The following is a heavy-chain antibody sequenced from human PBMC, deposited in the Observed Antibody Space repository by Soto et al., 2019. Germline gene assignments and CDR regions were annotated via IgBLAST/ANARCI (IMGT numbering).Heavy chain of an antibody. J-gene: IGHJ6*02. CDR3: AATVVTTIYYYGMDV. D-gene: IGHD5-12*01. V-gene: IGHV1-58*01. Sequence: GASVKVSCKASGFTFTNSAVQWVRQARGQRLEWMGWIVVGSGNTNYAQKFQERVTITRDMSTSTAYMELSSLRSEDTAVYYCAATVVTTIYYYGMDVWGQGTTVTVSS. CDR1: GFTFTNSA. CDR2: IVVGSGNT.